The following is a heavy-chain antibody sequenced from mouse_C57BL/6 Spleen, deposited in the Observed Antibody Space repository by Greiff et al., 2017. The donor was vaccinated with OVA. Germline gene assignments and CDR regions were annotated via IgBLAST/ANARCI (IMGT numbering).Heavy chain of an antibody. Sequence: EVQGVESGGGLVKPGGSLKLSCAASGFTFSSYAMSWVRQTPEKRLEWVATISDGGSYTYYPDNVKGRFTISRDNAKNNLYLQMSHLKSEDTAMYYCARDKGLRTGYGYWGQGTSVTVSS. CDR3: ARDKGLRTGYGY. V-gene: IGHV5-4*01. J-gene: IGHJ4*01. CDR2: ISDGGSYT. D-gene: IGHD2-4*01. CDR1: GFTFSSYA.